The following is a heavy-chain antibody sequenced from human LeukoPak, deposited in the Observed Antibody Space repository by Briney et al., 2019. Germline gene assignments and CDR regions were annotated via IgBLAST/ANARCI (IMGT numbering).Heavy chain of an antibody. CDR1: GYTFTTYT. CDR2: INTNTGNP. D-gene: IGHD5-18*01. Sequence: GASVKVSCKASGYTFTTYTINWVRQAPGQGLEWMGWINTNTGNPTYAQGFTGRFVFSLDTSVSTAYLQISSLKAEDTAVYYCARVTNSWIRNNYYFDYWGQGTLVSVSS. CDR3: ARVTNSWIRNNYYFDY. J-gene: IGHJ4*02. V-gene: IGHV7-4-1*02.